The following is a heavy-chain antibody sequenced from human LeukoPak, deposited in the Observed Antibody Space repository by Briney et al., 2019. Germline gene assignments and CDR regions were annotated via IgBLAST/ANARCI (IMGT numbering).Heavy chain of an antibody. J-gene: IGHJ4*02. V-gene: IGHV1-46*01. CDR3: AKEMATMGYFDY. CDR2: INPSGGST. CDR1: GYTFTSYY. Sequence: ASVKVSCKASGYTFTSYYMHWVRQAPGQGLEWMGIINPSGGSTSYAQKFQGRVTMTRDTSTSTVYMELSSLRYEDTAVYYCAKEMATMGYFDYWGQGTLVTVSS. D-gene: IGHD5-24*01.